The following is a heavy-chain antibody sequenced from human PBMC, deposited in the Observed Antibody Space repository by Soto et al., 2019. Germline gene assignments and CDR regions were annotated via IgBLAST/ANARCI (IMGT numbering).Heavy chain of an antibody. D-gene: IGHD3-10*01. CDR2: IKWDASEK. CDR1: GFTLGIYW. CDR3: ARDSGYGSATSANHYLDF. V-gene: IGHV3-7*01. Sequence: EVQLEESGGGLVQPGGSLRLSCAASGFTLGIYWMSWVRQAPGKGLEWLATIKWDASEKKYVDSVKGRFTMARDNATSSLSLQTDSLPAEDTAVYHCARDSGYGSATSANHYLDFWGDGTLVTVSS. J-gene: IGHJ4*01.